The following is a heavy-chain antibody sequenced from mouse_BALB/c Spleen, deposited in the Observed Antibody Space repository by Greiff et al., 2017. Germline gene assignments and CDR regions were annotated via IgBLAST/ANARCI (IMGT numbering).Heavy chain of an antibody. CDR3: AREGASLLPAWFAY. D-gene: IGHD1-2*01. Sequence: VQLKESGPGLVKPSQSLSLTCTVTGYSITSDYAWNWIRQFPGNKLEWMGYISYSGSTSYNPSLKSRISITRDTSKNQFFLQLNSVTTEDTATYYCAREGASLLPAWFAYWGQGTLVTVSA. CDR1: GYSITSDYA. V-gene: IGHV3-2*02. J-gene: IGHJ3*01. CDR2: ISYSGST.